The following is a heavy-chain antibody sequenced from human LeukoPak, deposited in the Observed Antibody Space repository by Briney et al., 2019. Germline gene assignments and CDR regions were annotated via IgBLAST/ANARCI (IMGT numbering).Heavy chain of an antibody. J-gene: IGHJ4*02. D-gene: IGHD3-10*01. Sequence: GASVKVSCKASGYTFTSYAMHWVRQAPGQRLEWMGWINTGNGNTKYSQEFQGRVTITRDTSASTAYMELSSLRSEDMAVYYCARGSTLWFGEYTYYFDYWGQGTLVTVSS. CDR1: GYTFTSYA. V-gene: IGHV1-3*03. CDR3: ARGSTLWFGEYTYYFDY. CDR2: INTGNGNT.